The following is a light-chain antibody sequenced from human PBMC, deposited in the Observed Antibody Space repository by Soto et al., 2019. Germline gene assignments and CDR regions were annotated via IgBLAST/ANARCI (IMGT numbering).Light chain of an antibody. CDR1: QSVFHSSDKKYN. Sequence: EISVTQPPGTQAVSRWERVTISSKSSQSVFHSSDKKYNLAWYQQKPGQPPQLIIYWASTRESGVPERFSGSGSGTDFTLALSCLEAEDAAFYWCERSFDVPCSFGGGTQVDI. V-gene: IGKV4-1*01. CDR3: ERSFDVPCS. CDR2: WAS. J-gene: IGKJ4*01.